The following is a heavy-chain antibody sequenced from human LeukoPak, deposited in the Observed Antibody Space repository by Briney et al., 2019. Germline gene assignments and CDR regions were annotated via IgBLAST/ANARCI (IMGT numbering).Heavy chain of an antibody. V-gene: IGHV3-23*01. CDR3: ARDGFNCSSTSCYLDYFDY. J-gene: IGHJ4*02. CDR2: ISGSGGST. CDR1: GFTFSSYA. Sequence: GGSLRLSCAASGFTFSSYAMSWVRQAPGKGLEWVSAISGSGGSTYYADSVKGRFTISRDNAKNSLYLQMNSLRAEDTAVYYCARDGFNCSSTSCYLDYFDYWGQGTLVTVSS. D-gene: IGHD2-2*01.